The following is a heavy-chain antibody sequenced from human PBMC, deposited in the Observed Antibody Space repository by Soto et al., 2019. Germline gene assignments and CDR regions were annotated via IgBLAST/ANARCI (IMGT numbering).Heavy chain of an antibody. CDR1: GFDFSRYT. Sequence: GGSMMLSCAAYGFDFSRYTMQWVRQAQGKGLEWVAVISYDGSNKYYADSVKGRFTISRDNSKNTLYLQMNSLRAEDTAVYYCARGGYLLNRILYWVLEDYYYGMEVWGPGATVIVSS. CDR2: ISYDGSNK. V-gene: IGHV3-30-3*01. D-gene: IGHD2-15*01. CDR3: ARGGYLLNRILYWVLEDYYYGMEV. J-gene: IGHJ6*02.